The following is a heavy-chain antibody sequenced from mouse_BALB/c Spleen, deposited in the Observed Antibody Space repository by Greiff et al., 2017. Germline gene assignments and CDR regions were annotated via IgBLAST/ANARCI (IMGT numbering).Heavy chain of an antibody. V-gene: IGHV5-17*02. CDR1: GFTFSSFG. CDR2: ISSGSSTI. CDR3: AREAGTGTWFAY. Sequence: EVKLVESGGGLVQPGGSRKLSCAASGFTFSSFGMHWVRQAPEKGLEWVAYISSGSSTIYYADTVKGRFTISRDNPKNTLFLQMTSLRSEDTAMYYGAREAGTGTWFAYWGQGTLVTVSA. J-gene: IGHJ3*01. D-gene: IGHD4-1*01.